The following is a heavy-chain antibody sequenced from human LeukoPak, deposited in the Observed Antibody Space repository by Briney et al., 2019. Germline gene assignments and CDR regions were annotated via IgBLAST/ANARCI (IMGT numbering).Heavy chain of an antibody. V-gene: IGHV3-23*01. CDR1: GFTFSSYA. CDR3: AEPEGGYSDIGPD. Sequence: GGSLRLSCAASGFTFSSYAMSWVRQAPGKGLEWVSAISGSGGSTYYADSVKGRFTISRDNSKNTLYLQMNSLRAEDTAVYYCAEPEGGYSDIGPDWGQGTLVTVSS. CDR2: ISGSGGST. J-gene: IGHJ4*02. D-gene: IGHD3-22*01.